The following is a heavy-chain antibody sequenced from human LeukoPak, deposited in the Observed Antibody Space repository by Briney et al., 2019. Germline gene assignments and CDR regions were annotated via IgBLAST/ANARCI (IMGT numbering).Heavy chain of an antibody. CDR2: ISSSSTTI. CDR1: GFTFSSYS. J-gene: IGHJ3*02. D-gene: IGHD3-22*01. Sequence: PGGSLRLSCAASGFTFSSYSMNWVRQAPGKGLEWVSYISSSSTTIYYADSVKGRFTISRDNAKNSLYLQMNSLRAEDTALYYCAKVYDSSGYYGAFDIWGQGTMVTVSS. V-gene: IGHV3-48*04. CDR3: AKVYDSSGYYGAFDI.